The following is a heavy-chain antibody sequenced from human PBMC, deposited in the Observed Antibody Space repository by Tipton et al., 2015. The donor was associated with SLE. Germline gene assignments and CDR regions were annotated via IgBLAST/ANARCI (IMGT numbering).Heavy chain of an antibody. CDR1: GGSISSYY. V-gene: IGHV4-59*01. CDR2: IYYSGST. J-gene: IGHJ6*03. CDR3: AGGGLGVSYYYYMDV. D-gene: IGHD1-26*01. Sequence: LRLSCTVSGGSISSYYWSWIRQPPGKGLEWIGYIYYSGSTNYNPSLKSRVTISVDTSKNQFSLKLSSVTAADTAVYYCAGGGLGVSYYYYMDVWGKGTTVTVSS.